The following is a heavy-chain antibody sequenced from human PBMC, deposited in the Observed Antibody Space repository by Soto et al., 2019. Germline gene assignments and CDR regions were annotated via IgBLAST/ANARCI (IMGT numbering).Heavy chain of an antibody. V-gene: IGHV4-39*01. D-gene: IGHD6-19*01. CDR3: SCRPIASGWYFHT. Sequence: PSETLSLTCNVSGGSISNSDNFWTWIRQPPGKGLEWIGTIYYRGSTYYNPSLKSRVTISVDTSKNQFSLKLSSVTAADTAVYYCSCRPIASGWYFHTWGLGALVTVPS. J-gene: IGHJ4*02. CDR1: GGSISNSDNF. CDR2: IYYRGST.